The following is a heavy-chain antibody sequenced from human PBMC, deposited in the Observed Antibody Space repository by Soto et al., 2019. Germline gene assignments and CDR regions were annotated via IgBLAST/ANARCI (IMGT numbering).Heavy chain of an antibody. V-gene: IGHV4-31*03. CDR2: IYYSGST. J-gene: IGHJ4*02. Sequence: SETLSLTCTVSGGSISSGGYYWSWIRQHPGKGLEWIGYIYYSGSTYYNPSLKSRVTISVDTSKNQFSLKLSSVTAADTAVYYCARLPNSGINPPFDYWGQGTLVTVSS. CDR1: GGSISSGGYY. D-gene: IGHD1-26*01. CDR3: ARLPNSGINPPFDY.